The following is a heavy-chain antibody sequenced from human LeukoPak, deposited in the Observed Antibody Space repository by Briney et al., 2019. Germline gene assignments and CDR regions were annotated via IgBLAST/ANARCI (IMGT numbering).Heavy chain of an antibody. CDR2: INPNTGDT. CDR1: GYTFIRNH. J-gene: IGHJ3*01. CDR3: ARGYAFDL. V-gene: IGHV1-2*02. Sequence: ASVKVSCKASGYTFIRNHIHWVRQAPGQGLEWMGWINPNTGDTNYAQKFQGRVTMTRDTSLTTGYMELNRLTSDDTAVYYCARGYAFDLWGQGTLVTVFS.